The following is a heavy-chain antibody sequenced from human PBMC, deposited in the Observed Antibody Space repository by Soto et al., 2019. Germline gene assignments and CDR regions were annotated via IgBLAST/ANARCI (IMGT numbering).Heavy chain of an antibody. CDR1: GGSISSTDYY. D-gene: IGHD3-16*01. J-gene: IGHJ4*02. V-gene: IGHV4-30-4*01. CDR2: IYYSSTT. CDR3: DCRTTATGGGDH. Sequence: QVQLQESGPGLVQPSQTLSLSCVVSGGSISSTDYYWHWIRQAPVNGLEWLRYIYYSSTTYYNPSLQSRVSISVDTSRNQFSLKLTSVTAADSAVYYCDCRTTATGGGDHWGQGTPVTVTS.